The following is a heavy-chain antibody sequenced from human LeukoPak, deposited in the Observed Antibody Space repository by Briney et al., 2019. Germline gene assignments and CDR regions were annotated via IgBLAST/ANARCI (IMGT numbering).Heavy chain of an antibody. CDR1: GGSISSRSYY. J-gene: IGHJ4*02. D-gene: IGHD3-3*01. CDR3: ARGLASGYPPIPFDY. CDR2: IYYSGSI. Sequence: SETLSLTCTVSGGSISSRSYYWGWIRQPPGKGLEWIGSIYYSGSIYYNPSLKSRVTISVDTSKNQFSLSLDSVTAADTAVYYCARGLASGYPPIPFDYWGQGTLVTVSS. V-gene: IGHV4-39*07.